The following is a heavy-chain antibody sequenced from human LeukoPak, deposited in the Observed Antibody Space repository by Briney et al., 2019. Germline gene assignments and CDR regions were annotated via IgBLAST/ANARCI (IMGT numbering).Heavy chain of an antibody. CDR1: GFTFSSYA. Sequence: GGSLRLSCAASGFTFSSYAMHWVRQAPGKGLEWVAVISYDGSNKYYADSVKGRFTISRDNSKNTLYLQMNSLRAEDTAVYYCATGGYFCFDYWGQGTLVTVSS. J-gene: IGHJ4*02. V-gene: IGHV3-30-3*01. CDR3: ATGGYFCFDY. D-gene: IGHD1-26*01. CDR2: ISYDGSNK.